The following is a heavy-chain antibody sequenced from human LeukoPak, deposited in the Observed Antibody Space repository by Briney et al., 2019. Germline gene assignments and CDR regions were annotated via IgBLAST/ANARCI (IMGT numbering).Heavy chain of an antibody. CDR3: ARRYCSTTSCYSSFAY. J-gene: IGHJ4*02. V-gene: IGHV3-48*04. CDR1: GLAPSSYS. D-gene: IGHD2-2*01. Sequence: GETLRLPCQASGLAPSSYSMTRVRHAPATRLKGGSHLTSTTSITYCAYSVKGRFTISRDHAKNSLYLQTNSLRAEHTAVYYCARRYCSTTSCYSSFAYWGQGALVTVSP. CDR2: LTSTTSIT.